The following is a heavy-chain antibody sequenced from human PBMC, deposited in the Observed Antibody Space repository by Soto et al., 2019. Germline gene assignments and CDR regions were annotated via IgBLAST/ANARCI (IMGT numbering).Heavy chain of an antibody. Sequence: ASVKVSCKGFGYSFMKYGINWGRQAPGQGLEWVGWISPYSGYTHSAQKFHGRLTLTTDTAASTAYMELRILRSADTALYYRAREASVLIPAAQPSRFDPWRQGTLVTVSS. CDR2: ISPYSGYT. J-gene: IGHJ5*02. V-gene: IGHV1-18*01. CDR1: GYSFMKYG. CDR3: AREASVLIPAAQPSRFDP. D-gene: IGHD2-2*01.